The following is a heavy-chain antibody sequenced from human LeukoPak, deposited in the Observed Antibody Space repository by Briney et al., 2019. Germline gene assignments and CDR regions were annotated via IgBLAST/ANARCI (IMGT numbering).Heavy chain of an antibody. Sequence: GGSLRLSCAASGFTFSSYAMHWVRQAPGKGLEWVAVISYDGSNKYYADSVKGRFTISRDNSKNTLYLQMNSLRAEDTAVYYCAKIGSYFDCWGQGTLVTVSS. CDR2: ISYDGSNK. J-gene: IGHJ4*02. CDR3: AKIGSYFDC. V-gene: IGHV3-30*18. CDR1: GFTFSSYA.